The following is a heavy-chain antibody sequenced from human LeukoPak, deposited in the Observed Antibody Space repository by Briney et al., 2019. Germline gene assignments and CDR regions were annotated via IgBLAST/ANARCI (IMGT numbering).Heavy chain of an antibody. J-gene: IGHJ4*02. Sequence: GGSLRLSCAASGFTFSSYGMHWVRQAPGKGLEWVAVIWYDGSNKYYADSVKGRFTISRDNSKNTLHLQMNSLRAEDTAVYYCARDPSWGMAFDYWGQGTLVTVSS. D-gene: IGHD2-8*02. CDR1: GFTFSSYG. CDR3: ARDPSWGMAFDY. CDR2: IWYDGSNK. V-gene: IGHV3-33*01.